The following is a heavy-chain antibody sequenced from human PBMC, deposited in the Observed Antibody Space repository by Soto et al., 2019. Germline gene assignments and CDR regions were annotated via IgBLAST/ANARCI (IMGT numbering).Heavy chain of an antibody. CDR3: ARPSDVGLASSFDY. V-gene: IGHV5-51*01. CDR1: GYSFTNYW. CDR2: IYPGNSNT. J-gene: IGHJ4*02. Sequence: GESLKISCKGSGYSFTNYWIGRVRQMPGTGLEWMGIIYPGNSNTRYSPSFEGQVTMSADKSISTAYLQWSSLRASDTAIYFCARPSDVGLASSFDYWGQGTQVTVSS.